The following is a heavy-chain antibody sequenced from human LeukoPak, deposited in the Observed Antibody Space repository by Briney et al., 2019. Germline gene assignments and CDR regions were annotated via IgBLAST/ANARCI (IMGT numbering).Heavy chain of an antibody. CDR3: ATGIAVAGYFQH. V-gene: IGHV1-2*02. Sequence: VASVKVSCKASGYTFTGYYMHWVRQAPGQGLEWMGWINPNSGGTNYAQKFQGRVTMTRDTSISTAYMELSSLRSEDTAVYYCATGIAVAGYFQHWGQGTLVTVSS. J-gene: IGHJ1*01. CDR1: GYTFTGYY. D-gene: IGHD6-19*01. CDR2: INPNSGGT.